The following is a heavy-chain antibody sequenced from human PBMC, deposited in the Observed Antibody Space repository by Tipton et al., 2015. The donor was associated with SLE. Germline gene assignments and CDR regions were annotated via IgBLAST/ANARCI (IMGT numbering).Heavy chain of an antibody. D-gene: IGHD3-22*01. Sequence: TLSLTCTVSGGSISSYYLSWIRQSPGKGLEWIGYIYTSGSTNNNPSLKSRVTISVDTSKNQFSLKLSSVTAADTAVYYCARGGYYDSSGYNHDAFDIWGQGTMVTVSS. CDR3: ARGGYYDSSGYNHDAFDI. CDR2: IYTSGST. V-gene: IGHV4-4*09. J-gene: IGHJ3*02. CDR1: GGSISSYY.